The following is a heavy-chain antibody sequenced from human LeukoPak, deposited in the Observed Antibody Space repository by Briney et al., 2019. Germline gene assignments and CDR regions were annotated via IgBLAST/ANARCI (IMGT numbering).Heavy chain of an antibody. Sequence: ASVKVSCKASGYTFTSYDINWVRQATGQGLEWMGWMNPNSGNTGYAQKFQGRVTMTRNTSISTAYMELSSLRSEDTAVYYCARVSKDTMIVRGNWFDSWGQGTLVTVSS. V-gene: IGHV1-8*01. CDR3: ARVSKDTMIVRGNWFDS. CDR1: GYTFTSYD. J-gene: IGHJ5*01. CDR2: MNPNSGNT. D-gene: IGHD3-22*01.